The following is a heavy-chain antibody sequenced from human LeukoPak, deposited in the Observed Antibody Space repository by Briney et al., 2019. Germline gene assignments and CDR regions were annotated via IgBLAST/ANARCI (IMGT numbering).Heavy chain of an antibody. J-gene: IGHJ3*02. D-gene: IGHD6-13*01. CDR1: GFTFSSYE. V-gene: IGHV3-48*03. CDR3: ARGSSSWLDAFDI. CDR2: ISSSGRTI. Sequence: PGGSLRPACAADGFTFSSYEIHSVRQAPGKGLGWVSYISSSGRTIYYADSVKGRFTISRDNAKNSLYLQMNSLRAEDTAVYYCARGSSSWLDAFDIWGQGTMVTVSS.